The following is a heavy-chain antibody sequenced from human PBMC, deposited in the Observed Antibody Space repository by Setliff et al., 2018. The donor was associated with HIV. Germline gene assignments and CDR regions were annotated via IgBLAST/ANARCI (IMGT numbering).Heavy chain of an antibody. CDR2: IIPILGTT. CDR1: GVTFSTFA. D-gene: IGHD3-22*01. V-gene: IGHV1-69*13. Sequence: ASVKVSCKASGVTFSTFAISWVRQAPGQGLEWMGGIIPILGTTKYAQKFQGRVTITADESTNTAYMELSSLRSEDTAVYYCARDSSGVLSLRYMDVWGKGTTVTSP. CDR3: ARDSSGVLSLRYMDV. J-gene: IGHJ6*03.